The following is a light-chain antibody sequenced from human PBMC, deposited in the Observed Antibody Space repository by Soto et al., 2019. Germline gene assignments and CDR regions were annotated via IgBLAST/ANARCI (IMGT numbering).Light chain of an antibody. V-gene: IGKV3-11*01. Sequence: IVLTQSPATLSLSPGERATLSCRASQSVSSYLAWYQQKGGQAPRLLIYDASSRATGIPARFSGSGSGTDFTLTISSPEPEDFAVYYCQQYNDWPPTFGQGTKVDIK. CDR3: QQYNDWPPT. CDR2: DAS. CDR1: QSVSSY. J-gene: IGKJ1*01.